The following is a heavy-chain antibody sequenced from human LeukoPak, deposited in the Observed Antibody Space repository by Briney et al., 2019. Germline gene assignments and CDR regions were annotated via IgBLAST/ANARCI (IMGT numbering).Heavy chain of an antibody. D-gene: IGHD2-2*01. J-gene: IGHJ4*02. CDR1: GFTFKSYA. Sequence: GGSLRLSCAASGFTFKSYAMSWVRQAPGKGLEWVSTISGSGGSTYYADSVKGRFTISRDNSKNTLYLQMNSLRAEDTAVHYCAVPASIDMFDYWGQGTLVTVSP. CDR2: ISGSGGST. CDR3: AVPASIDMFDY. V-gene: IGHV3-23*01.